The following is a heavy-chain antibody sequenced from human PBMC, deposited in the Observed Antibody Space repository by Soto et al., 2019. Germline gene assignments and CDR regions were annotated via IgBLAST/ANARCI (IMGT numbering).Heavy chain of an antibody. Sequence: ASETLSLTCTVSGGSISSYYWSWIRQPAGKGLEWIGRIYTSGSTNYNPSLKSRVTMSVDTSKNQFSLKLSSVTAADTAVYYCALTYYYGSGSYYPFDYWGQGTLVTVSS. CDR2: IYTSGST. CDR1: GGSISSYY. CDR3: ALTYYYGSGSYYPFDY. D-gene: IGHD3-10*01. V-gene: IGHV4-4*07. J-gene: IGHJ4*02.